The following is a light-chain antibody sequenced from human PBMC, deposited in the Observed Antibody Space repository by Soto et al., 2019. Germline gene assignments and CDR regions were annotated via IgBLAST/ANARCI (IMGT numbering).Light chain of an antibody. CDR3: QQSYSTPHFP. V-gene: IGKV1-39*01. J-gene: IGKJ3*01. CDR1: QSISTF. CDR2: SAS. Sequence: DIKMTQSPSSLSASIGDRVTMTCRASQSISTFLNWYRQRPGKAPELLIYSASILQTGVPARFSGSATGTAFTLIISSLHLEDVGTYFCQQSYSTPHFPFGPGTKVDLK.